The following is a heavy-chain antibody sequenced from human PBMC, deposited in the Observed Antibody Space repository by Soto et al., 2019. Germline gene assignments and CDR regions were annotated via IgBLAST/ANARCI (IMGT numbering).Heavy chain of an antibody. V-gene: IGHV4-39*01. J-gene: IGHJ4*02. CDR3: ARLGEYSSGWYVSVFDY. Sequence: QLQLQESGPGLVKPSETLSLTCTVSGGSISSSSYYWGWIRQPPGKGLEWIGSIYYSGSTYYNPSLKSRVTRSVDTSKNQFSLKLSSVTAADTAVYYCARLGEYSSGWYVSVFDYWGQGTLVTVSS. CDR1: GGSISSSSYY. D-gene: IGHD6-19*01. CDR2: IYYSGST.